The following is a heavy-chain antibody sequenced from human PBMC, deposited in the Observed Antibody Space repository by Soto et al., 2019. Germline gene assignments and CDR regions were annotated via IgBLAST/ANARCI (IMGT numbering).Heavy chain of an antibody. V-gene: IGHV1-18*01. D-gene: IGHD3-16*01. CDR3: AREGPEHYVSEPFDF. Sequence: QVQLVQSGAEVKKPRASVQVSCKASGYTFTNYGISWVRQAPGQGLEWMLRISGYKGNTNYAQKFQGRVIMTIDTSTSTAYMELRSLRSDDTAFYYCAREGPEHYVSEPFDFWGQGTLVSVSS. J-gene: IGHJ4*02. CDR2: ISGYKGNT. CDR1: GYTFTNYG.